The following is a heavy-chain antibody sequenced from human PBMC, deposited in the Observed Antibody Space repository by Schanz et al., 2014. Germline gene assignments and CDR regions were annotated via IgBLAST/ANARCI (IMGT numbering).Heavy chain of an antibody. D-gene: IGHD4-17*01. CDR1: GGTFSTYT. CDR2: IIPILGIA. V-gene: IGHV1-69*02. CDR3: ARGYGDSPTDF. J-gene: IGHJ4*02. Sequence: QVQLVQSGAEVKKPGSSVKVSCKASGGTFSTYTISWVRQAPGQGLEWMGRIIPILGIANYAQKFQGRLTITADKSTSTAYMELRSLRSDDTAVYYCARGYGDSPTDFWGQGTLVTVSS.